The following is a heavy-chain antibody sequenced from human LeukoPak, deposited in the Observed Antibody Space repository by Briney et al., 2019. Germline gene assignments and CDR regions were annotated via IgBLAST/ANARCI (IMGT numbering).Heavy chain of an antibody. V-gene: IGHV1-69*04. CDR2: IIPILGIA. D-gene: IGHD3-16*01. Sequence: SVRVSCKASGGTFSSYAISWVRQAPGQGLEWMGRIIPILGIANYAQKFQGRVTITADKSTSTAYMELSSLRSEDTAVYYCARGLDYYYMDVWGKGTTVTVSS. CDR1: GGTFSSYA. J-gene: IGHJ6*03. CDR3: ARGLDYYYMDV.